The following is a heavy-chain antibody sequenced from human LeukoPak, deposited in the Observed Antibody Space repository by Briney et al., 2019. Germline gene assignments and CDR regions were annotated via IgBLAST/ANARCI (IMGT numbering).Heavy chain of an antibody. Sequence: SETLSLTCIVSGGSISSYYWSWVRQPPGKGLEWIGDIYYSGSTNYNPSLKSRVTISVDTSKNQFSLKLSSVTAADTAVYYCARAFTKWELPDYWGQGTLVTVSS. CDR3: ARAFTKWELPDY. CDR2: IYYSGST. D-gene: IGHD1-26*01. J-gene: IGHJ4*02. CDR1: GGSISSYY. V-gene: IGHV4-59*01.